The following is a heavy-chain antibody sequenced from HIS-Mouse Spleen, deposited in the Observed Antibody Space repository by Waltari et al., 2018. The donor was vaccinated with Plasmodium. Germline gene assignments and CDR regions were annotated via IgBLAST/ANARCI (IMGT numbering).Heavy chain of an antibody. D-gene: IGHD2-8*01. CDR2: TNPNRGNK. V-gene: IGHV1-8*01. J-gene: IGHJ3*02. CDR3: ASHTNLAFDI. CDR1: GDTFTSYD. Sequence: QVQLVQSGAEVKKPGASVKVSCKASGDTFTSYDINWVRQATGQGLEWRGWTNPNRGNKGYAQKYEGRVTMTRNTSISTADMELSRLRSEDTGGYYCASHTNLAFDIWGPGTMVTVSS.